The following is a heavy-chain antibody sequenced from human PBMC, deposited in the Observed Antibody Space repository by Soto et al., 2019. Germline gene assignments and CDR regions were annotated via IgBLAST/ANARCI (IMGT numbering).Heavy chain of an antibody. J-gene: IGHJ5*02. D-gene: IGHD3-10*01. CDR1: GGSISSGDYY. Sequence: PSETLSLTCTVSGGSISSGDYYWSWIRQPPGKGLEWIGYIYYSGSTYYNPSLKSRVTISVDTSKNQFSLKLSSVTAADTAVYYCARDYYGSGSISVRWFDPWGQGTLVTVSS. CDR2: IYYSGST. CDR3: ARDYYGSGSISVRWFDP. V-gene: IGHV4-30-4*01.